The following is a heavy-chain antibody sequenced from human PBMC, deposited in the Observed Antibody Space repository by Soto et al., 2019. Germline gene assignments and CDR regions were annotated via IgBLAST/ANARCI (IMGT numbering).Heavy chain of an antibody. Sequence: QVQLVESGGGEVQPGTSLRLSCAASGFTFSRYGMHWVRRAPGKGLEWVTVIRYDGTREFYADSVKGRLTVSRDNFKNILYLQMNSLRADDTAVYYCANYYGDKNAWEFWGQGTPVTVSS. CDR3: ANYYGDKNAWEF. CDR2: IRYDGTRE. V-gene: IGHV3-33*06. J-gene: IGHJ4*02. D-gene: IGHD1-26*01. CDR1: GFTFSRYG.